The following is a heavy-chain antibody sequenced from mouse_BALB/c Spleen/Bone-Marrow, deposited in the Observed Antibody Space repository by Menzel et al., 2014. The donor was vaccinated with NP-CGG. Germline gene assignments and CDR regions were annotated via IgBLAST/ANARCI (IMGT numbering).Heavy chain of an antibody. D-gene: IGHD2-3*01. V-gene: IGHV5-6-4*01. Sequence: EVKLMESGGGLVKPGGSLKLSCAASGFTFSSYTMSWVRQTPEKRLEWVATISSVGIYTYYPDSVKGRFTISRDGGKNTLYLQMSSLKSEDTAMYYCTRDLFDGYSYYAMDYWGQGTSVTVSS. CDR1: GFTFSSYT. CDR2: ISSVGIYT. CDR3: TRDLFDGYSYYAMDY. J-gene: IGHJ4*01.